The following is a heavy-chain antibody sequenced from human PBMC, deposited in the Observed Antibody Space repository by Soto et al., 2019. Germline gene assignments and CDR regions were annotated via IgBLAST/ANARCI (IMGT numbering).Heavy chain of an antibody. Sequence: QVQLVESGGGVVQPGRSLRLSCAASGFTFSSYGMHWVRQAPGKGLEWVAVISYDGSNKYYADSVKGRFTISRDNSKNTLYLEMNRLRAEDTAVYYCAKDSGYSSSWYPSPQLYYGMDVWGQGTTVTVSS. J-gene: IGHJ6*02. V-gene: IGHV3-30*18. CDR3: AKDSGYSSSWYPSPQLYYGMDV. D-gene: IGHD6-13*01. CDR1: GFTFSSYG. CDR2: ISYDGSNK.